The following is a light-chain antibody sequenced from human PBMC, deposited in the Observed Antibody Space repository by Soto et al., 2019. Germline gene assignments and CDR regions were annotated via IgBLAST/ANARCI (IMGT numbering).Light chain of an antibody. CDR2: NTN. Sequence: QSVLTQPPSASGTPGQRVTISCSGSSSNIGTNTVKWYQQFPGSAPQLHIYNTNQRPSGVPGRFSGSKSGTSASLAISGRQSEDEADYYCAAWDGSLDVVLFGGGTKLTVL. CDR3: AAWDGSLDVVL. CDR1: SSNIGTNT. V-gene: IGLV1-44*01. J-gene: IGLJ2*01.